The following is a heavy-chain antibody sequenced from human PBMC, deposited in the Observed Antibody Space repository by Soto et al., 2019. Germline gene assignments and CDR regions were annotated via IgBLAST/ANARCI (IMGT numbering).Heavy chain of an antibody. CDR1: GYTFTDYG. D-gene: IGHD2-2*01. CDR3: AREYCTSSSCYGSDF. J-gene: IGHJ4*02. CDR2: ISTYNGDT. V-gene: IGHV1-18*01. Sequence: QVQLVQSGAEVKKPGASVKVSCKASGYTFTDYGIIWVRQAPGQGLEWMGWISTYNGDTKYTQNFRGRVTMTADTSTTTAYMELTSLTSDDTAIYYCAREYCTSSSCYGSDFWGQGTLVTVSS.